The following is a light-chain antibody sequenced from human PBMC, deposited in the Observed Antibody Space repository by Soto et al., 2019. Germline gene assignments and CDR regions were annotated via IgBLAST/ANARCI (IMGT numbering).Light chain of an antibody. CDR3: AAWDDILSGVV. CDR1: SSNIGSNY. V-gene: IGLV1-47*01. CDR2: RNN. J-gene: IGLJ2*01. Sequence: QPVLTQPPSVSGTPGQRVAISCSGSSSNIGSNYIYWYQQIPGTAPTLLIYRNNQRPSGVPDRFSGSKSGTSVSLAISGLRSEDEADYYCAAWDDILSGVVFGGGTKLTVL.